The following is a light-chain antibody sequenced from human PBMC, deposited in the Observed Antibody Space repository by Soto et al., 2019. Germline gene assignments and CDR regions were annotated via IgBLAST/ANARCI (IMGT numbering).Light chain of an antibody. V-gene: IGKV3-20*01. J-gene: IGKJ1*01. Sequence: ETVLTHSPGTLSVSPGERATLSWRASQSVSSNLAWYQQKPGQAPRLLMYGASTRATGIPARFSGSGSGTDFTLTISRLEPEDFAVYYCQQYGSSRWTFGQGTKVDIK. CDR2: GAS. CDR3: QQYGSSRWT. CDR1: QSVSSN.